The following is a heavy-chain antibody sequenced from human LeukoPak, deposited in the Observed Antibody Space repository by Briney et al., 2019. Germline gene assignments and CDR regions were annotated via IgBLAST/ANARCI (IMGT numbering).Heavy chain of an antibody. Sequence: PGRSLRLSCAASGFTFSSYGMHWVRQAPGKGLEWVAVISYDGSNKYYADSVKGRFTISRDNGKNSLSLQMNSLRADDTAVYYCARALEVVDVSTMDRPLGYWGQGTLVTVSA. CDR2: ISYDGSNK. J-gene: IGHJ4*02. CDR3: ARALEVVDVSTMDRPLGY. CDR1: GFTFSSYG. D-gene: IGHD5/OR15-5a*01. V-gene: IGHV3-30*03.